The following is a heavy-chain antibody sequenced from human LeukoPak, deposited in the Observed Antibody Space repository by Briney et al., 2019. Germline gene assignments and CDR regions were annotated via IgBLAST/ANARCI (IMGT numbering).Heavy chain of an antibody. CDR3: ARDNYGDYPFDY. Sequence: GGSLRLSCAASGFTFSSYAMHWVRQAPGKGLEWVAVISYDGSNKYYADSVKGRFTISRDNSKNTLYLQMNSLRAEDTAVYYCARDNYGDYPFDYWGQGTLVTVSS. D-gene: IGHD4-17*01. CDR1: GFTFSSYA. V-gene: IGHV3-30-3*01. CDR2: ISYDGSNK. J-gene: IGHJ4*02.